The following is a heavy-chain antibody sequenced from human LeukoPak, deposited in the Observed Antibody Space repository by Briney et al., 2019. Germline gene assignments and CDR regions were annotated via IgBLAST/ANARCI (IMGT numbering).Heavy chain of an antibody. CDR2: INAGNGNT. D-gene: IGHD2-2*01. Sequence: GASVKVSCKASGYTFTSYAMHWVRQAPGQRLEWMGWINAGNGNTKYSQKFQGRVTMTEDTSTDTAYMELSSLRSEDTAVYYCATPSWRVCSSTSCYPGAFDIWGQGTMVTVSS. CDR1: GYTFTSYA. J-gene: IGHJ3*02. CDR3: ATPSWRVCSSTSCYPGAFDI. V-gene: IGHV1-3*01.